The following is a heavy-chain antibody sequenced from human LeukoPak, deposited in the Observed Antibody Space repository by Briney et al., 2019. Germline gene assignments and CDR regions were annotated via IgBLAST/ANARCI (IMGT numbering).Heavy chain of an antibody. CDR1: GGSISSSSYY. J-gene: IGHJ3*02. Sequence: SETLSLTCTVSGGSISSSSYYWGWIRQPPGKGLEWIGSIYYSGSTYYNPSLKSRVIISVDTSKNQFSLKLSSVTAADTAVYYCAGTMVRGVIGAFDIWGQGTMVTVSS. CDR2: IYYSGST. V-gene: IGHV4-39*01. D-gene: IGHD3-10*01. CDR3: AGTMVRGVIGAFDI.